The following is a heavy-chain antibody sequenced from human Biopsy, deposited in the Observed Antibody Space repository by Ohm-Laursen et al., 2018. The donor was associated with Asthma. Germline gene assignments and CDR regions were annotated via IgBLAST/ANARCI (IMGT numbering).Heavy chain of an antibody. D-gene: IGHD3-10*01. Sequence: ASVKVSCKVSGYTFINYAIHWVRQAPGQRLEWMGWINAGNGNTKYSQKFQRRVTITRDTSASTAYMDLSSLRSEDTAVYYCARTYYDVFAIWGQGTMVTVSS. CDR1: GYTFINYA. CDR3: ARTYYDVFAI. V-gene: IGHV1-3*01. CDR2: INAGNGNT. J-gene: IGHJ3*02.